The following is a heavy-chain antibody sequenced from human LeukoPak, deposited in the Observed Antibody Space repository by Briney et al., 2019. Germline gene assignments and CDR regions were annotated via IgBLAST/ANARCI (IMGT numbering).Heavy chain of an antibody. V-gene: IGHV4-38-2*02. Sequence: SETLSLTCTVSGYSISSGYYWGWIRQPPGKGLEWIGSIYHSGSTYYNPSLKSRVTISVDTSKNQFSLKLSSVTAADTAVYYCARDLRGAAQYSDAFHIGGQGTMVTVSS. CDR3: ARDLRGAAQYSDAFHI. J-gene: IGHJ3*02. CDR1: GYSISSGYY. D-gene: IGHD6-13*01. CDR2: IYHSGST.